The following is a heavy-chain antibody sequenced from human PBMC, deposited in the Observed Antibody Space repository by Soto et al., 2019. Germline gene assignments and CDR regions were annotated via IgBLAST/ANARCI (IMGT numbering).Heavy chain of an antibody. J-gene: IGHJ3*02. D-gene: IGHD6-19*01. CDR3: ATRSRSSGWPNHAFDI. CDR2: INPNSGGT. CDR1: GYTFTGYY. V-gene: IGHV1-2*04. Sequence: ASVKVSCKASGYTFTGYYMHWVRQAPGQGLEWMGWINPNSGGTNYAQKFQGWVTMTRDTSISTAYMELSRLRSDDTAVYYCATRSRSSGWPNHAFDIWGQGTMVT.